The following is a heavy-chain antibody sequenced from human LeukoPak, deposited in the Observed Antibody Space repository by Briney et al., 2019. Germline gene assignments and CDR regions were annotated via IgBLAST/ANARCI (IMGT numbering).Heavy chain of an antibody. CDR2: INSSSGYI. D-gene: IGHD5/OR15-5a*01. J-gene: IGHJ4*02. Sequence: GGSLRLSCAASGFTFSSYSMNWVRQAPGKGLEWVSSINSSSGYIYYADSVKGRFTISRDNAKNSLYLQMNSLRAEDTAVYFCVRDKTGSVYDYAADYWGQGTLVTVSS. CDR1: GFTFSSYS. CDR3: VRDKTGSVYDYAADY. V-gene: IGHV3-21*01.